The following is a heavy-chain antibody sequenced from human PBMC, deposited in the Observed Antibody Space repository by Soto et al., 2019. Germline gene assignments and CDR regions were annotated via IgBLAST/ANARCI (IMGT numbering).Heavy chain of an antibody. CDR3: TKDDGRTELHYFDL. Sequence: PGGSLRLSCAASGFALEDFAMHWVRQAPGKGLEWVSGISWNSGSIGYADSVKGRFTISRNNAKNSLYLQMNSLRTEDTAFYYCTKDDGRTELHYFDLWGRGTLVTVSS. J-gene: IGHJ2*01. D-gene: IGHD1-26*01. CDR1: GFALEDFA. CDR2: ISWNSGSI. V-gene: IGHV3-9*01.